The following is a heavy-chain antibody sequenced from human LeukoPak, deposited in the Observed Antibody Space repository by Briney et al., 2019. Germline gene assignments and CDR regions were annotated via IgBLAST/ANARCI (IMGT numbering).Heavy chain of an antibody. J-gene: IGHJ4*02. CDR1: GFTFSGYW. CDR3: ARDHYDYVWGSYRFDY. D-gene: IGHD3-16*02. V-gene: IGHV3-74*01. Sequence: PGGSLRLSCAASGFTFSGYWMHWVRQAPGKGLVWVSYINCDGISTTYADSVKGRFTISRDNAKNTLYLQMNSLRAEDTAVYYCARDHYDYVWGSYRFDYWGKGTLVTVSS. CDR2: INCDGIST.